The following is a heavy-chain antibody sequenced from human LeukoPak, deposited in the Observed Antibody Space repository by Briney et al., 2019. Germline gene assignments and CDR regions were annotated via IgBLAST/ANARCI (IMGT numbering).Heavy chain of an antibody. J-gene: IGHJ6*03. Sequence: PGRSLRLSCAASGFTFDDYAMHWVRQAPGKGLEWVSGISWNSGSIGYADSVKGRFTISRDNAKNSLYLQMNSLRAEDTAVYYCARDSYDFWSGYPNYCMDVWGKGTTVTVSS. D-gene: IGHD3-3*01. V-gene: IGHV3-9*01. CDR2: ISWNSGSI. CDR3: ARDSYDFWSGYPNYCMDV. CDR1: GFTFDDYA.